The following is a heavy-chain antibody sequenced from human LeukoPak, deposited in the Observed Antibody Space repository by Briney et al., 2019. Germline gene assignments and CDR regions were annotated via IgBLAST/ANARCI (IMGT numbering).Heavy chain of an antibody. CDR3: ARQGGSSGWYAGPSNWFDP. V-gene: IGHV5-51*01. Sequence: LGESLKISCKGSGYSFTSYWIGWVRQMPGKGLEWMGIIYPGDSDTRYSPSFQGQVTISADKSISTAYLQWSSLKASDTAMYYCARQGGSSGWYAGPSNWFDPWGQGTLVTVSS. CDR2: IYPGDSDT. D-gene: IGHD6-19*01. CDR1: GYSFTSYW. J-gene: IGHJ5*02.